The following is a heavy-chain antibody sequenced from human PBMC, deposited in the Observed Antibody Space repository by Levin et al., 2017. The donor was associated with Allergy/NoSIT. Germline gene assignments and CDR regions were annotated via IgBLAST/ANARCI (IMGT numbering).Heavy chain of an antibody. J-gene: IGHJ5*02. Sequence: SQTLSLTCTVSGGSISSYYWSWIRQPPGKGLEWIGYIYYSGSTNYNPSLKSRVTISVDTSKNQFSLKLSSVTAADTAVYYCARVPLTLDNWFDPWGQGTLVTVSS. D-gene: IGHD1-14*01. CDR3: ARVPLTLDNWFDP. CDR1: GGSISSYY. V-gene: IGHV4-59*01. CDR2: IYYSGST.